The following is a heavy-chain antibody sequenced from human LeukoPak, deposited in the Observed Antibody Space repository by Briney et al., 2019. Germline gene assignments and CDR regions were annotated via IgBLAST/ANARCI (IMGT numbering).Heavy chain of an antibody. J-gene: IGHJ4*02. CDR1: GYTFSTYD. Sequence: ASVKVSCKASGYTFSTYDINWVRQATGQGGEGMGWMNPNSGNTGDAQRFYGRVSITRNNSISTAYMELSSLRSEDTAVYYCARGPYDSSGYRFDYWGKGTLVTVSS. D-gene: IGHD3-22*01. CDR2: MNPNSGNT. V-gene: IGHV1-8*03. CDR3: ARGPYDSSGYRFDY.